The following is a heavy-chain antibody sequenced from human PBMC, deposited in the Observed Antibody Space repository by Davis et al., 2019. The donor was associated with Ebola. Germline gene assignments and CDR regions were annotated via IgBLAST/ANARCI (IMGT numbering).Heavy chain of an antibody. CDR2: ISYDGSNK. Sequence: GESLKISCAASGFTFSSYAMYWVRQAPGKGLEWVALISYDGSNKNYADSVKGRFTISIDKLKNTLYLQMNSLRAEDTAVYYCARGSGWYREYYFDYWGQGTLVTVSS. J-gene: IGHJ4*02. CDR1: GFTFSSYA. V-gene: IGHV3-30-3*01. CDR3: ARGSGWYREYYFDY. D-gene: IGHD6-19*01.